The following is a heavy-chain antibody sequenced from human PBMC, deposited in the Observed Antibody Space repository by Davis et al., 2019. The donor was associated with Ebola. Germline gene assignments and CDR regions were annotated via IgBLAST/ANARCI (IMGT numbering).Heavy chain of an antibody. V-gene: IGHV1-2*02. D-gene: IGHD1-26*01. CDR1: GYPITSFY. Sequence: ASVKVSCKPSGYPITSFYLHWVRQVPGQGLEWLGWINPNSGGTTYAQKFQGRVTMTRDTSISTAYMDLSRLTSDDTAVYFCARESDAVGASTTDDAFDVWGQGTMVTVSS. CDR3: ARESDAVGASTTDDAFDV. J-gene: IGHJ3*01. CDR2: INPNSGGT.